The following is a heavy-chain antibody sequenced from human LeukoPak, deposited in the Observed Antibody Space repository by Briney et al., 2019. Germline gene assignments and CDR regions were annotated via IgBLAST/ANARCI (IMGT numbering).Heavy chain of an antibody. Sequence: GGSLRLSCAASGFTFSSYAMHWVRQAPGKGLEWVAVISYDGSNKYYADSVKGRFTISRDNSKNTLYLQMNSLRAEDTAVYYCAGTIQKQWPPSYWGQGTLVTVSS. V-gene: IGHV3-30-3*01. D-gene: IGHD6-19*01. J-gene: IGHJ4*02. CDR2: ISYDGSNK. CDR1: GFTFSSYA. CDR3: AGTIQKQWPPSY.